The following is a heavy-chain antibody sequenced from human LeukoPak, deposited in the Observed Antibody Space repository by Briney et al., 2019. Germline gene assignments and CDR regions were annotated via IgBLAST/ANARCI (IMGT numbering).Heavy chain of an antibody. Sequence: PGGSLRLSCAASGFTFSDHYMDWVRQAPGKGLEWVSAISGSGGSTYYADSVKGRFTISRDNSKNTLYLQMNSLRAEDTAVYYCAKDPHYYDSSGYYEYFDLWGRGTLVTVSS. V-gene: IGHV3-23*01. CDR1: GFTFSDHY. CDR3: AKDPHYYDSSGYYEYFDL. CDR2: ISGSGGST. J-gene: IGHJ2*01. D-gene: IGHD3-22*01.